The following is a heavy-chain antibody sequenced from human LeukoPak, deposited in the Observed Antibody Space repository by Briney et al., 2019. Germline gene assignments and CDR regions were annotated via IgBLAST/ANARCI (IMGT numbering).Heavy chain of an antibody. CDR3: AREGPRGNSQFDY. CDR1: GFTFSSYA. Sequence: GGSLRLSCAASGFTFSSYAMHWVRQAPGKGLEWVALIWYDGSNKYYTDSVKGRLTISRDNSKNTLYLQMNSLRAEDTAVYYCAREGPRGNSQFDYWGQGTLVTVSS. D-gene: IGHD2/OR15-2a*01. CDR2: IWYDGSNK. V-gene: IGHV3-33*08. J-gene: IGHJ4*02.